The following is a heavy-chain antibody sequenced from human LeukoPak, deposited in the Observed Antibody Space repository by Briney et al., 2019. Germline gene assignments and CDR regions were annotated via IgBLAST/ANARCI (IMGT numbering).Heavy chain of an antibody. D-gene: IGHD5-18*01. CDR1: GFTFSSYW. V-gene: IGHV3-7*01. CDR2: IKQDGSEK. J-gene: IGHJ4*02. CDR3: ARIDYSYGREAPSYYFDY. Sequence: GGSLRLSCAASGFTFSSYWMSWVRQAPGKGLEWVANIKQDGSEKYYVDSVKGGFTISRDNAKNSLYLQMNSLRAEDTAVYYCARIDYSYGREAPSYYFDYWGQGTLVTVSS.